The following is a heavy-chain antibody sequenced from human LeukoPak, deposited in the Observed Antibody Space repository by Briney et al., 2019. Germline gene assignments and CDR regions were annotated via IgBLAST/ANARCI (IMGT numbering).Heavy chain of an antibody. J-gene: IGHJ1*01. CDR3: ARYGSGSYSDDHFQH. CDR2: IYYSGST. D-gene: IGHD3-10*01. Sequence: KPSETLSLTCTVSGGSISGYYWSWIRRPPGKGLEWIGFIYYSGSTKYNPSLKSRVTISVDTSKNQFSLKLTSVTAADTAVYYCARYGSGSYSDDHFQHWGQGTLVTVSS. CDR1: GGSISGYY. V-gene: IGHV4-59*08.